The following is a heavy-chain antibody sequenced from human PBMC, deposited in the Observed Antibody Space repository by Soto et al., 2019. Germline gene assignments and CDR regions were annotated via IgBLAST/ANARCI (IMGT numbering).Heavy chain of an antibody. Sequence: QVQLVQSGAEVKKPGASVKVSCKASGYTFSDYGISWVRQAPGHGLEWMGRISSYNGNTNSEQKFQHRVTMTIHTSTRTAYMELTSLIFDDTAMYYCARVDRSSWWAFDYWGQGTLVPVSS. CDR2: ISSYNGNT. CDR3: ARVDRSSWWAFDY. CDR1: GYTFSDYG. J-gene: IGHJ4*02. V-gene: IGHV1-18*04. D-gene: IGHD6-13*01.